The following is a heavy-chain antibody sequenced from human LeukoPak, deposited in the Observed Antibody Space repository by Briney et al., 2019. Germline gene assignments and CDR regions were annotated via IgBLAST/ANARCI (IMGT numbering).Heavy chain of an antibody. Sequence: SETLSLTCTVSGGSISGSSYYWGWIRQPPGKGLEWIGSIYYSGSTYYNPSLKSRVTISVDTSKNQFSLKLSSVTAADTAVYYCARSTRIGGIGWFDPWGQGTLVTVSS. V-gene: IGHV4-39*01. CDR3: ARSTRIGGIGWFDP. D-gene: IGHD1-26*01. CDR1: GGSISGSSYY. J-gene: IGHJ5*02. CDR2: IYYSGST.